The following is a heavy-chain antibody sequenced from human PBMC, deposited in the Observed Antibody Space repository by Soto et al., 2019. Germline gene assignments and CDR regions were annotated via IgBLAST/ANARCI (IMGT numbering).Heavy chain of an antibody. CDR2: IYYSGST. V-gene: IGHV4-59*01. CDR3: ARDLDSNWFDP. CDR1: GGSISSYY. D-gene: IGHD3-3*01. Sequence: QVQLQESGPGLVKPSETLSLTCTVSGGSISSYYWSWIRQPPGKGLEWIGYIYYSGSTNYNPSLKSRVTISVDTSKNQFSLELSSVTAADTAVYYCARDLDSNWFDPWGQGTLVTVSS. J-gene: IGHJ5*02.